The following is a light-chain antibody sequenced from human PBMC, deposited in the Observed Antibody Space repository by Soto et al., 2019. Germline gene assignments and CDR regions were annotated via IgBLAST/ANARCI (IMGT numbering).Light chain of an antibody. Sequence: QSVLSQPASVSGSPGQSVTISCTGTSSDVGAYDLVCWYQQHPGKAPKLMIYDVSNRPSGVSNRFSGSKSGNTASLTISGLQAEDDADYYCSSYTSSITPYVFGTGTNVTV. J-gene: IGLJ1*01. CDR3: SSYTSSITPYV. CDR2: DVS. V-gene: IGLV2-14*01. CDR1: SSDVGAYDL.